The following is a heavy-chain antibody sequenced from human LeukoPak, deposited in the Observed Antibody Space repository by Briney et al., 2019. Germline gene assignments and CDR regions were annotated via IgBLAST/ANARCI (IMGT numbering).Heavy chain of an antibody. Sequence: PSETLSLTCTVSGGSISSYYWSWIRQPPGKGLEWIGYIYYSGSTNYNPSLKSRVTISVDTSKNQFSLKLSSVTAADTAVYYCARRQDDPGQPTVDDAFDIWGQGTMVTVSS. CDR3: ARRQDDPGQPTVDDAFDI. V-gene: IGHV4-59*08. CDR1: GGSISSYY. J-gene: IGHJ3*02. D-gene: IGHD2-21*01. CDR2: IYYSGST.